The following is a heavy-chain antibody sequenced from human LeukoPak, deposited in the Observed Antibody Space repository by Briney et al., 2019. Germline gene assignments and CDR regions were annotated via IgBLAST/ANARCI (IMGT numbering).Heavy chain of an antibody. Sequence: PGGSLRLSCAASGFTFSSYSMNWVRQAPGKGLEWVSSISSSSSYIYYADSVKGRFTISRDNAKNSLYLQMNGLRAEDTAVYYCARGPPGPREPFDYWGQGTLVTVSS. CDR1: GFTFSSYS. CDR3: ARGPPGPREPFDY. J-gene: IGHJ4*02. V-gene: IGHV3-21*01. CDR2: ISSSSSYI. D-gene: IGHD1-14*01.